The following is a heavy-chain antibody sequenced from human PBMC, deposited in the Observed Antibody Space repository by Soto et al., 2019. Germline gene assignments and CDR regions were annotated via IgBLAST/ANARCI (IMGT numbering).Heavy chain of an antibody. CDR1: GFTFDNYA. D-gene: IGHD3-22*01. CDR2: INWNGASA. J-gene: IGHJ4*02. V-gene: IGHV3-20*04. Sequence: GGSLRLSCTVSGFTFDNYAMSWVRQAPVKGLEWISGINWNGASAGYADSVKGRFTISRDNAKNSLYLQMNSLRAEDTALYYCAREIYDSSGYYAPFDYWGQGTLVTVSS. CDR3: AREIYDSSGYYAPFDY.